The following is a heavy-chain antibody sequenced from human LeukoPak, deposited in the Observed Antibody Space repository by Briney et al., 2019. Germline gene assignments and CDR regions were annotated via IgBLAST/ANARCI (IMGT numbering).Heavy chain of an antibody. CDR1: GITLSNYG. CDR3: ARGQRGPYYFDY. CDR2: ISDSGGRT. J-gene: IGHJ4*02. V-gene: IGHV3-23*01. Sequence: GGSLRLSCAVSGITLSNYGMSWVRQAPGKGLEWVAGISDSGGRTNYADSVKGRFTISRDNPKNTLYLQMNSLRAEDTAVYYCARGQRGPYYFDYWGQGTLVTVSS.